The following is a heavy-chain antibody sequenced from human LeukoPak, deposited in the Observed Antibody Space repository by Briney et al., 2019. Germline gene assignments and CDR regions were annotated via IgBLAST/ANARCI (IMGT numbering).Heavy chain of an antibody. CDR3: ARSLKVSAALDVFDI. CDR2: ISRSGGSI. Sequence: GGSLRLSCAASKFTVSSHSMNWVRQAPGKGLEWVSSISRSGGSIYSADSLKGRFTISRDNAKNSLYLQMNSLRAEDTAVYFCARSLKVSAALDVFDIWGQGTMVTVSS. CDR1: KFTVSSHS. D-gene: IGHD2-2*01. J-gene: IGHJ3*02. V-gene: IGHV3-21*01.